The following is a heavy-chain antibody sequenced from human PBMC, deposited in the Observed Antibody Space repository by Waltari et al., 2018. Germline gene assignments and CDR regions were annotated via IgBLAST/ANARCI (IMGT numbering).Heavy chain of an antibody. J-gene: IGHJ4*02. Sequence: EVQLVESGGNVVQPGGSLRFSCAASACTFASYVLTWARQAPGKGLEWVSSILGRGGNTGYADSVKGRFTISRDISKNTLYLQMNSLLAEDTALYYCVKDRQIYSGGSYADGFDDWGQGTLVTVSS. CDR3: VKDRQIYSGGSYADGFDD. CDR1: ACTFASYV. CDR2: ILGRGGNT. D-gene: IGHD1-26*01. V-gene: IGHV3-23*04.